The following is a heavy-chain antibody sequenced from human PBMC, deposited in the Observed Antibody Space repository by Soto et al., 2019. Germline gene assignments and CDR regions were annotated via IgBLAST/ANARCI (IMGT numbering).Heavy chain of an antibody. J-gene: IGHJ6*02. D-gene: IGHD6-13*01. CDR1: GYTFTGYY. V-gene: IGHV1-2*02. Sequence: ASVKVSCKASGYTFTGYYMHWVRQAPGQGLEWMGWINPNSGGTNYAQKFQGRVTMTRDTSISTAYMELSRLRSDDTAVYYCARGGFAAADPYYGMDVWGQGTTVTVSS. CDR2: INPNSGGT. CDR3: ARGGFAAADPYYGMDV.